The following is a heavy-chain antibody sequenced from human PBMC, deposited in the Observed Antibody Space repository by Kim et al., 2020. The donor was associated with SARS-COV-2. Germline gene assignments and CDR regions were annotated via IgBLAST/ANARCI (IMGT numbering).Heavy chain of an antibody. CDR1: GFTFGDYA. Sequence: GGSLRLSCAASGFTFGDYAMHWVRQAPGKGLEWVSGISWNSGSIGYADSVKGRFTISRDNAKNSLYLQMNSLRAEDTALYYCAKVFPREAPTYYDFWSGYHPSFYYYDGMDVWGQGTTVTVSS. V-gene: IGHV3-9*01. J-gene: IGHJ6*02. CDR2: ISWNSGSI. CDR3: AKVFPREAPTYYDFWSGYHPSFYYYDGMDV. D-gene: IGHD3-3*01.